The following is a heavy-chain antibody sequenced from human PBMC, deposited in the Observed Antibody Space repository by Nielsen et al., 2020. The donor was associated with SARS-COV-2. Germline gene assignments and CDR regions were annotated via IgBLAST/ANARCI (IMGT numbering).Heavy chain of an antibody. CDR1: GGSFSGYY. CDR2: INHSGST. CDR3: ASGGVNLYCYYYMDV. Sequence: SETLSLTCAVYGGSFSGYYWSWIRQPPGKGLEWIGEINHSGSTNYNPSLKSRVTISVDTSKNQFSLKLSSVTAADTAVYYCASGGVNLYCYYYMDVWGKGTTVTVSS. V-gene: IGHV4-34*01. D-gene: IGHD3-10*01. J-gene: IGHJ6*03.